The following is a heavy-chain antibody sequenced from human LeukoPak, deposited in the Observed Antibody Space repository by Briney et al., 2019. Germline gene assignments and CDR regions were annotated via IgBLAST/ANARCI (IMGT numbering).Heavy chain of an antibody. CDR3: AKDAYGDYGVSDY. Sequence: PGGSLRLSCAASGFTFTNYPMSWVPQAPGKGLEWVSEIIDTGGSTHYADSVKGRFTISRDNSKNTLYLQINSLRAEDTAVYFCAKDAYGDYGVSDYWGQGTLVTVSS. J-gene: IGHJ4*02. V-gene: IGHV3-23*01. D-gene: IGHD4-17*01. CDR1: GFTFTNYP. CDR2: IIDTGGST.